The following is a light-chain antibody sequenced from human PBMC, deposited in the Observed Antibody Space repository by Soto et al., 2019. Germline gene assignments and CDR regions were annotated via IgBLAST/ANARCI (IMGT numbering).Light chain of an antibody. J-gene: IGLJ2*01. Sequence: QSVLTQPPSVSAAPGQKVTISCSGSSSNIGNNYVSWYQQLPGTAPKLLIYVNDKRPSGIPDRFSGSKSGTSATLGITGLQTGDEADYYCETWDSSLSAGVFGGGTKLTVL. CDR1: SSNIGNNY. CDR3: ETWDSSLSAGV. CDR2: VND. V-gene: IGLV1-51*01.